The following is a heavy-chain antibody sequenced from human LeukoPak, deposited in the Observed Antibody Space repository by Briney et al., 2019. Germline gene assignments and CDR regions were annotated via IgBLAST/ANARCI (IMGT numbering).Heavy chain of an antibody. D-gene: IGHD6-19*01. J-gene: IGHJ4*02. CDR2: INHSGST. CDR1: GGSFSGDY. V-gene: IGHV4-34*01. CDR3: ARPGLTHSSGWSRVQRGHFDY. Sequence: PSETLSLTCAVYGGSFSGDYWSWIRQPPGKGLEWLGEINHSGSTNYNPSLKSRVTISVDTSKNQFSLKLSSVTAADTAVYYCARPGLTHSSGWSRVQRGHFDYWGQGTLVTVSS.